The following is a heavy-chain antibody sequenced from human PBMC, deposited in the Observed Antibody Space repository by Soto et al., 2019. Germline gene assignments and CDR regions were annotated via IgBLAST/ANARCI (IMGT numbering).Heavy chain of an antibody. D-gene: IGHD3-10*01. Sequence: QVQLVQSGAEVKKPGASVKVSCKASGYTFTSYYMHWVRQAPGQGLEWMGIINPSGGSTRYAQKFQGRVTMTRDTSTSTVYMELSSLRSEDTAVYYCARVDLGAGFDYWGQGTLVTVSS. J-gene: IGHJ4*02. CDR2: INPSGGST. CDR3: ARVDLGAGFDY. V-gene: IGHV1-46*01. CDR1: GYTFTSYY.